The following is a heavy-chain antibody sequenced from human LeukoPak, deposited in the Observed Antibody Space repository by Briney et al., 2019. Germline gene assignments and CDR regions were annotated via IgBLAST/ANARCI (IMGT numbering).Heavy chain of an antibody. Sequence: PSETLSLTCTVSGGSISSYYWSWIRQPPGKGLEWIGSIYYSGSTYYNPSLKSRVTISVDTSKNQFSLKLSSVTAADTAVYYCARQRWELPPDDYWGQGTLVTVSS. CDR2: IYYSGST. J-gene: IGHJ4*02. CDR1: GGSISSYY. V-gene: IGHV4-59*05. CDR3: ARQRWELPPDDY. D-gene: IGHD1-26*01.